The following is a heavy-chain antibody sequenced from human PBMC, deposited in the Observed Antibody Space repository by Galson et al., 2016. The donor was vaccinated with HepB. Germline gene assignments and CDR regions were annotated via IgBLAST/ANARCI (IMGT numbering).Heavy chain of an antibody. V-gene: IGHV3-30-3*01. J-gene: IGHJ6*02. CDR2: ISYDGSRK. CDR1: GFTFSDYG. CDR3: VRETPPARDLVKYYYYYYGMDV. Sequence: SLRLSCAASGFTFSDYGLHWVRQAPGKGLEWVAVISYDGSRKYYGDSVKGRFTISRDNSKNTLYLQMNSLRGEDTAVYYCVRETPPARDLVKYYYYYYGMDVWGQGTTVTVSS. D-gene: IGHD2-21*01.